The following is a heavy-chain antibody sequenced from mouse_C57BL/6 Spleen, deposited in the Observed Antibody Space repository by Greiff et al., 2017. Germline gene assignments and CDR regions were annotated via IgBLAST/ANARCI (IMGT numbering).Heavy chain of an antibody. Sequence: DVMLVESGGGLVQPGGSLSLSCAASGFTFTDYYMSWVRQPPGKALEWLGFIRNKANGYTTEYSASVKGRFTISRDNSQSILYLQMNALRAEDSATYYCARTASGYAMDYWGQGTSVTVSS. D-gene: IGHD1-2*01. CDR3: ARTASGYAMDY. CDR2: IRNKANGYTT. V-gene: IGHV7-3*01. CDR1: GFTFTDYY. J-gene: IGHJ4*01.